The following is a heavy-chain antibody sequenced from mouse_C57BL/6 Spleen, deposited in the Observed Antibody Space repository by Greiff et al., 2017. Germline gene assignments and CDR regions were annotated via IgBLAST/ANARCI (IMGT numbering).Heavy chain of an antibody. D-gene: IGHD1-1*01. CDR3: ARSDGSSPLYYAMDY. Sequence: QVQLQQPGAELVMPGASVKLSCKASGYTFTSYWMHWVKQRPGQGLEWIGEIDPSDSYTNYNQKFKGKSTLTVDKSSSTAYMQLSSLTSEDSAVYYGARSDGSSPLYYAMDYWGQGTSVTVSS. CDR1: GYTFTSYW. V-gene: IGHV1-69*01. CDR2: IDPSDSYT. J-gene: IGHJ4*01.